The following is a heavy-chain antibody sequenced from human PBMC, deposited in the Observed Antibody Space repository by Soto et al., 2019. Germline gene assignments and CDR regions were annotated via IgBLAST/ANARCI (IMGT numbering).Heavy chain of an antibody. CDR3: AKDCYDGNSECSDY. CDR1: GFTFSSYA. J-gene: IGHJ4*02. D-gene: IGHD5-12*01. V-gene: IGHV3-23*01. Sequence: GGSLRLSCAASGFTFSSYAMSWVRQAPGKGLERVSGISGSGGSTYYADSVKGRFTISRDNSKNTLYLQMNSLRAEDTAVYYCAKDCYDGNSECSDYWGQGTLVTVSS. CDR2: ISGSGGST.